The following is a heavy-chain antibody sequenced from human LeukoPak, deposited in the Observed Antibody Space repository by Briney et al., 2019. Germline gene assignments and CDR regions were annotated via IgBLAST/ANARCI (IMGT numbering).Heavy chain of an antibody. J-gene: IGHJ4*02. CDR3: AREMSDGSSFDS. V-gene: IGHV4-39*07. Sequence: SETLSLTCTVSGGSISSYYWSWIRQPPGKGLAWIGSIYYSGSTYYNSSLKSRVTMSIDTSKNQFSLKLSSMTAADTAVYYCAREMSDGSSFDSWGQGTLVTVSS. CDR1: GGSISSYY. D-gene: IGHD6-13*01. CDR2: IYYSGST.